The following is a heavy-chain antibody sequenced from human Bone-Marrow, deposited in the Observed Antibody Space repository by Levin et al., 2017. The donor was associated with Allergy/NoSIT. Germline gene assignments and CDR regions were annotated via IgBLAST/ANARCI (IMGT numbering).Heavy chain of an antibody. V-gene: IGHV3-30-3*01. D-gene: IGHD6-19*01. J-gene: IGHJ4*02. CDR3: ASDPLPIKVAGTTLDY. CDR1: GFTFSHYA. CDR2: ISKDGSNK. Sequence: PGGSLRLSCTASGFTFSHYAMHWVRQTPGKGLEWVAVISKDGSNKYYADSVKGRVTISRDTSKHTLYLQMNSLRGDDTAVYYCASDPLPIKVAGTTLDYWGQGTLVTVSS.